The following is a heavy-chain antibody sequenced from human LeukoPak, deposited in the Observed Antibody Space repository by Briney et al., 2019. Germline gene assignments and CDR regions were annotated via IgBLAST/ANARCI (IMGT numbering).Heavy chain of an antibody. CDR3: ARDLTIFGVVTWDYYYGMDV. V-gene: IGHV3-74*01. Sequence: GGSLRLSCAASGFTFSSYWMHRVRQAPGKGLVWVSRINSDGSSTSYADSVKGRFTISGDNAKNTLYLQMNSLRAEDTAVYYCARDLTIFGVVTWDYYYGMDVWGQGTTVTVSS. CDR1: GFTFSSYW. J-gene: IGHJ6*02. D-gene: IGHD3-3*01. CDR2: INSDGSST.